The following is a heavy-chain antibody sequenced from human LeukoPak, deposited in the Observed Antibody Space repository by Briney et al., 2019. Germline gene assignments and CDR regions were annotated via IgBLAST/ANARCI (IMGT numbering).Heavy chain of an antibody. CDR3: ARDRYCSSTSCSSSSPPVDY. CDR1: GYTFTSYG. J-gene: IGHJ4*02. CDR2: ISAYNGNT. D-gene: IGHD2-2*01. V-gene: IGHV1-18*01. Sequence: GASVKVSCKASGYTFTSYGISWVRQAPGQGLEWMGWISAYNGNTNYAQKLQGRVTMTTDTSTSTAYMELRSLRSDDTAVYYCARDRYCSSTSCSSSSPPVDYWGQGTLVTVSS.